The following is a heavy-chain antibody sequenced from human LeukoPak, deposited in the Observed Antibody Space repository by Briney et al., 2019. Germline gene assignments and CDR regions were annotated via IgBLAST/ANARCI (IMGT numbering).Heavy chain of an antibody. J-gene: IGHJ4*02. D-gene: IGHD2-21*02. CDR3: ASGNTRGGKEVVTAQWYYFDY. CDR1: GFTFSSYW. Sequence: GGSLRLSCAASGFTFSSYWMSWVRQAPGKGLEWVANIKQDGSEKYYVDSVKGRFTISRDNAKNSLYLQMNSLRAEDTAVYYCASGNTRGGKEVVTAQWYYFDYWGQGTLVTASS. V-gene: IGHV3-7*01. CDR2: IKQDGSEK.